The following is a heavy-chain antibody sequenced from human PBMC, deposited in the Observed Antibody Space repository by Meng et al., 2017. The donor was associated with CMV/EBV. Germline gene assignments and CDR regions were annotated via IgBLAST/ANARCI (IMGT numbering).Heavy chain of an antibody. V-gene: IGHV3-21*01. D-gene: IGHD3-3*01. Sequence: GESLKISCAASGFTFSSYSMTWVRQAPGKGLEWVSSISSSSSYIYYADSVKGRFTISRDNAKNSPYLQMNSLRAEDTAVYYCARDPDYDFWSGYSPLDYWGQGTLVTVSS. CDR1: GFTFSSYS. J-gene: IGHJ4*02. CDR3: ARDPDYDFWSGYSPLDY. CDR2: ISSSSSYI.